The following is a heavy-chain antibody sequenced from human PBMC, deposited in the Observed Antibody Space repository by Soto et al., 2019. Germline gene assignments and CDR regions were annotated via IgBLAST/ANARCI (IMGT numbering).Heavy chain of an antibody. V-gene: IGHV1-46*01. CDR2: INPSGGST. Sequence: ASVKVSCKASGYTFTSYYMHWVRQAPGQGLEWMGIINPSGGSTSYAQKFQGRVTMTRDTSTSTVYMELSSLRSEDTAVYYCARDGRNSYSSGWYYFDYWGQGTLVTVSS. CDR1: GYTFTSYY. J-gene: IGHJ4*02. CDR3: ARDGRNSYSSGWYYFDY. D-gene: IGHD6-19*01.